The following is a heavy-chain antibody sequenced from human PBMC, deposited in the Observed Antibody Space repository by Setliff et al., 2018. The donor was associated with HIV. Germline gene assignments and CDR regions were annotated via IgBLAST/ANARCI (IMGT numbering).Heavy chain of an antibody. Sequence: SETLSLTCTVSGGSISSSSYYWGWIRQPPGKGLEWIGSIYYSGSTYYNPSLKSRLTISVATSKNQFSLKLTSVTAADTAVYSCARGPSLQTTLFDYWGQGALVTVSS. CDR3: ARGPSLQTTLFDY. CDR2: IYYSGST. J-gene: IGHJ4*02. CDR1: GGSISSSSYY. V-gene: IGHV4-39*07.